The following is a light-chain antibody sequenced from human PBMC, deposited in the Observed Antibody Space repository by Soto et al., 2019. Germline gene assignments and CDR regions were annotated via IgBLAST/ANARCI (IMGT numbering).Light chain of an antibody. CDR3: QPSYTSLWT. CDR1: QSLTTS. J-gene: IGKJ1*01. V-gene: IGKV1-39*01. Sequence: IQMTQSPSSLSASVGDTVPITCRASQSLTTSLNWYQQKSGKAPRLLIHAASNLHSGVPSRFRGSGSATDFTLTINSLQPEDSATYYCQPSYTSLWTFGQGTKVEIK. CDR2: AAS.